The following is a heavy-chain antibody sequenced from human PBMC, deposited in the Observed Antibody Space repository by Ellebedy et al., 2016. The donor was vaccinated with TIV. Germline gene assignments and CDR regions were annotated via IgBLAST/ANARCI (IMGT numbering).Heavy chain of an antibody. V-gene: IGHV1-46*01. CDR1: GYTFTSYY. CDR3: ASNYRGLKFGAVRVRQGAFDI. CDR2: INPSGGST. J-gene: IGHJ3*02. Sequence: ASVKVSXXASGYTFTSYYMHWVRQAPGQGLEWMGIINPSGGSTSYAQKFQGRVTMTRDTSTSTVYMELSSLRSEDTAVYYCASNYRGLKFGAVRVRQGAFDIWGQGTMVTVSS. D-gene: IGHD3-10*01.